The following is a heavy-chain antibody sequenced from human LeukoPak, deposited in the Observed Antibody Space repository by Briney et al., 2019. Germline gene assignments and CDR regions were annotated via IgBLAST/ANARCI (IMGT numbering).Heavy chain of an antibody. V-gene: IGHV5-51*01. Sequence: GESLKISCKGSGYSFTSYWIGWERQMPGKGLEWMGIIYPGDSDTRYSPSFQGQVTISADKSTNTAYLQWSSLKASDTAMYYCARRCSGGSCSASPIDYWGQGTLVTVSS. D-gene: IGHD2-15*01. CDR2: IYPGDSDT. J-gene: IGHJ4*02. CDR1: GYSFTSYW. CDR3: ARRCSGGSCSASPIDY.